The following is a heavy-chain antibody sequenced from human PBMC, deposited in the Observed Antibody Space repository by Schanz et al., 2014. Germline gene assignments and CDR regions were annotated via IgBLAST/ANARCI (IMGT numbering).Heavy chain of an antibody. V-gene: IGHV3-NL1*01. CDR2: IGVDGTTT. Sequence: QVQLVESGGGVVQPGRSLRLSCAASGFTFSSHGMHWVRQAPGSGLESVSVIGVDGTTTYYADSVKGRFTISRDNSKNSLYLQMNSLRPEDAAVYYWARKVKFGGYGGKGHGSLDIWGGGTMVTVSS. J-gene: IGHJ3*02. CDR1: GFTFSSHG. CDR3: ARKVKFGGYGGKGHGSLDI. D-gene: IGHD4-17*01.